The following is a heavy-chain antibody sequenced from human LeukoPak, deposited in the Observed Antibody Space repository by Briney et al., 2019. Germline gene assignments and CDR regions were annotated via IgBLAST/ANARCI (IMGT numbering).Heavy chain of an antibody. J-gene: IGHJ3*02. V-gene: IGHV3-48*01. CDR3: ARDLKLDSSGWGAFDI. Sequence: GGSLRLSCAASGFIFSSYSMNWVRQAPGKGLEWVSYISSSSSSIYYADAVKGRFTISRDNAKNSLYLQMNSLRAEDTAVYYCARDLKLDSSGWGAFDIWGQGTMVTVSS. CDR1: GFIFSSYS. CDR2: ISSSSSSI. D-gene: IGHD6-19*01.